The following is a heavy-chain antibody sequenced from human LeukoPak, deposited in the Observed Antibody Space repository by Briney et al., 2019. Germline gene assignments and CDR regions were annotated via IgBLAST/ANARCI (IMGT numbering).Heavy chain of an antibody. CDR1: GFTFSSYS. Sequence: PGGSLRLSCAASGFTFSSYSMNWVRQAPGKGLEWVSSISSSSSYIYYADSVKGRFTISRDNAKNSLYLQMNSLRAEDTAVYYCARVSWQQLVLDYWGQGTLVTVSS. D-gene: IGHD6-13*01. J-gene: IGHJ4*02. V-gene: IGHV3-21*01. CDR3: ARVSWQQLVLDY. CDR2: ISSSSSYI.